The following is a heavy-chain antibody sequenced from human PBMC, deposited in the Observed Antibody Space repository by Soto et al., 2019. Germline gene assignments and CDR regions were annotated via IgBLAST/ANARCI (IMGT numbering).Heavy chain of an antibody. CDR1: GFTFDDYA. D-gene: IGHD3-3*01. Sequence: GGSLRLSCAASGFTFDDYAMHWVRQAPGKGLEWVSGISWNSGSIGYADSVKGRFTISRDNAKNSLYLQMNSLRAEDTALYYCAKAGICGADYYYYMDVWGKGTTVTVSS. CDR2: ISWNSGSI. J-gene: IGHJ6*03. CDR3: AKAGICGADYYYYMDV. V-gene: IGHV3-9*01.